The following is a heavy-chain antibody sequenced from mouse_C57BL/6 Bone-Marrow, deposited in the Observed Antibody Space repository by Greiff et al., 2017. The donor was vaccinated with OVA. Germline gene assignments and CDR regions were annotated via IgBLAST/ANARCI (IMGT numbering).Heavy chain of an antibody. CDR2: IWRGGST. J-gene: IGHJ3*01. CDR1: GFSFTSYC. V-gene: IGHV2-5*01. D-gene: IGHD2-5*01. Sequence: VPVVESGPGLLQPSPSLSLSFPVSGFSFTSYCVHWVRPSPCTCLSWLGVIWRGGSTDYNAAFMSRLSITKDNSKSQVFFKMNSLQADDTAIYYCAKSPNSNSFAYWGQGTLVTVSA. CDR3: AKSPNSNSFAY.